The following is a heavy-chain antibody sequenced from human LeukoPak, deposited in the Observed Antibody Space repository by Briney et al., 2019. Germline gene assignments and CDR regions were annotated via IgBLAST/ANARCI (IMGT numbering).Heavy chain of an antibody. CDR3: ARFNKITMIVVP. CDR1: GGSFSGYY. Sequence: SETLSLTCAVYGGSFSGYYWSWIRQPPGKGLEWIGEINHSGSTNYNPSLEGRVTISVDTSKNQFSLKLSSVTAADTAVYYCARFNKITMIVVPWGQGTLVTVSS. V-gene: IGHV4-34*01. CDR2: INHSGST. D-gene: IGHD3-22*01. J-gene: IGHJ4*02.